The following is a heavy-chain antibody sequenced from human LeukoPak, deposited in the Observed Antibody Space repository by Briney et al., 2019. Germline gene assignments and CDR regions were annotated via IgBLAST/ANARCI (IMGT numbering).Heavy chain of an antibody. CDR1: GFTFSSYW. CDR3: ARRFSTENYSALDC. D-gene: IGHD1-7*01. V-gene: IGHV3-7*01. Sequence: PGGSLRLSCAASGFTFSSYWMSWVRQAPGKGLEWVANIKQDGSEKYYVDSVKGRFTISRDNARKSLFLQMSSLRAEDTAVYYCARRFSTENYSALDCWGQGTLVTVSS. J-gene: IGHJ4*02. CDR2: IKQDGSEK.